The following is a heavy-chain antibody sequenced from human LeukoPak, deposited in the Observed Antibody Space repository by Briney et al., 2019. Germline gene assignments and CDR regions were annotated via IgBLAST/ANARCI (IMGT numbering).Heavy chain of an antibody. CDR3: ARAASYYYDSSGYYLYYIDY. V-gene: IGHV4-4*07. CDR1: GGSISSYY. Sequence: PSETLSLTCTVSGGSISSYYWSWIRQPAGKGLEWIGRIYTSGSTNYNPSLKSRVTMSVDTSKNQFSLKLSSVTAADTAVYYCARAASYYYDSSGYYLYYIDYWGQGTLVTVSS. J-gene: IGHJ4*02. CDR2: IYTSGST. D-gene: IGHD3-22*01.